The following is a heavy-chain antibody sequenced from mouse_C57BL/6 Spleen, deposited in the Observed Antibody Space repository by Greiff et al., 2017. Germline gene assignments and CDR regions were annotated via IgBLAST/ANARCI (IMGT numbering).Heavy chain of an antibody. CDR3: TRSWGDY. CDR1: GYTFTDYE. Sequence: QVQLQQSGAELVRPGASVTLSCKASGYTFTDYEMHWVKQTPVHGLAWIGAIDPETGGNAYNQKFKGKAILTAAKSSSTAYMELRSLTSEDSAGEYGTRSWGDYWGQGTTLTVSS. V-gene: IGHV1-15*01. J-gene: IGHJ2*01. CDR2: IDPETGGN.